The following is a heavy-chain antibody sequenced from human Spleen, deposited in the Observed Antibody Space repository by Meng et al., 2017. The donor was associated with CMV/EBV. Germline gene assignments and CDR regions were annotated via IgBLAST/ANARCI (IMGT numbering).Heavy chain of an antibody. J-gene: IGHJ6*02. CDR1: GGSISSRSSY. D-gene: IGHD6-6*01. V-gene: IGHV4-61*05. Sequence: SETLSLTCTVSGGSISSRSSYWGWVRQPPGKGLEWIGYIYYSGSTNYNPSLKSRVTISVDTSKNQFSLKLSSVTAADTAVYYCARVAARFFTYYYYGMDVWGQGTTVTVSS. CDR3: ARVAARFFTYYYYGMDV. CDR2: IYYSGST.